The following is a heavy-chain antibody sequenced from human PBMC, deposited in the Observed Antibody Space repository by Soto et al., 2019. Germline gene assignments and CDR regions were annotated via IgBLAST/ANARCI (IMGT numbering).Heavy chain of an antibody. V-gene: IGHV3-66*01. Sequence: GGSLRLSCAASGFTVSSNYMSWVRQAPGKGLEWVSVIYSGGSTYYADSVKGRFTISRDNSKNTLYLQMNSLRAEDTAVYYCARDLGDYIWGSYRRYYYYYMDVWGKGTTVTVSS. J-gene: IGHJ6*03. D-gene: IGHD3-16*02. CDR1: GFTVSSNY. CDR2: IYSGGST. CDR3: ARDLGDYIWGSYRRYYYYYMDV.